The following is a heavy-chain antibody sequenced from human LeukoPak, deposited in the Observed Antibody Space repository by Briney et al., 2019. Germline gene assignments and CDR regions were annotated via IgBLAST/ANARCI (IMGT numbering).Heavy chain of an antibody. CDR1: GGSISSGDYY. D-gene: IGHD4-17*01. J-gene: IGHJ4*02. CDR3: ASYGDYSIDY. V-gene: IGHV4-30-4*01. CDR2: IYYSGTT. Sequence: SQTLSLTCTVSGGSISSGDYYWSWIRQPPGKGLEWIVYIYYSGTTYYNPSLKSRVSISVDTSKNQFSLKLGSVTAADTAVYYCASYGDYSIDYWGQGTLVTVSS.